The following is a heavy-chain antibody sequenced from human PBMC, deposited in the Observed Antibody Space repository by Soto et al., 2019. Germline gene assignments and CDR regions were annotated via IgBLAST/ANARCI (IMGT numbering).Heavy chain of an antibody. J-gene: IGHJ6*02. CDR3: ARSEVYYLVYYYGMDV. CDR1: GDSVSSNSAA. Sequence: PSQTLSLTCAISGDSVSSNSAAWNWIRQSPSRGLEWLGRTYYRSKWYNDYAVSVKSRITINPDTSKNQFSLQLNSVTPEDTAAYYCARSEVYYLVYYYGMDVWGQGTTVTVSS. CDR2: TYYRSKWYN. D-gene: IGHD2-8*01. V-gene: IGHV6-1*01.